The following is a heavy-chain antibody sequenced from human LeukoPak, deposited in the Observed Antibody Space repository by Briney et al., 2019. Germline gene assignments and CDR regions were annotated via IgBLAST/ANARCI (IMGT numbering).Heavy chain of an antibody. CDR3: ARDGGFGGPGGDNWFDS. Sequence: GGSLRLSCATSGFTVSAKYMSWVRQGPGKGLDWISSIYSDGGTNYADSVKGRFTISRDNSKNTLYLQMNSLRPEDTAVYYCARDGGFGGPGGDNWFDSWGQGALVTVSS. D-gene: IGHD3-16*01. J-gene: IGHJ5*01. CDR2: IYSDGGT. V-gene: IGHV3-66*02. CDR1: GFTVSAKY.